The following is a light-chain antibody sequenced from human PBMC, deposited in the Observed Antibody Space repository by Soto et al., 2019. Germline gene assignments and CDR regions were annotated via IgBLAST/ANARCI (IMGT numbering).Light chain of an antibody. V-gene: IGKV1-39*01. Sequence: DIQMTQSPSSLSASVVDRVTITCRASQRISTYLNWYQQKPGQAPKLLIYVASLLQSGVPSRFSGSGSGTEFTLTITTLQPEDFATYFCQQSNIMATFGQGTRLEI. CDR2: VAS. CDR1: QRISTY. CDR3: QQSNIMAT. J-gene: IGKJ5*01.